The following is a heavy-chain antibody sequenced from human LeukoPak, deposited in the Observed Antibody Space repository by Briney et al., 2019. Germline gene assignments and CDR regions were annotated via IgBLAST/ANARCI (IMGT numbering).Heavy chain of an antibody. V-gene: IGHV3-23*01. CDR3: AKLSLSGRSQSADY. J-gene: IGHJ4*02. CDR1: GLTFNSHS. CDR2: VSTNGDVT. Sequence: QSGGSLRLSCVASGLTFNSHSMSWVRQAPGMGLEWVSVVSTNGDVTFYADSVKGRFTISRDNSKNTLLLQMNSLRAEDTAVYYCAKLSLSGRSQSADYWGQGTLVTVSS. D-gene: IGHD3-10*01.